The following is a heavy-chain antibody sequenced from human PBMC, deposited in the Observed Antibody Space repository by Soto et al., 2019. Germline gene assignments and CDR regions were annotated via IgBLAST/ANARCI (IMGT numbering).Heavy chain of an antibody. CDR3: ASHEVYYYGMDV. J-gene: IGHJ6*02. Sequence: QVQLQESGPGLVKPSETLSLTCTVSGGSISSYYWSWIRQPPGKGLEWIGYIYYSGSTNYNPSLKSRVTISVDTSKNQFSLKLSSATAADTAVYYCASHEVYYYGMDVWGQGTTVTVSS. V-gene: IGHV4-59*08. CDR2: IYYSGST. CDR1: GGSISSYY.